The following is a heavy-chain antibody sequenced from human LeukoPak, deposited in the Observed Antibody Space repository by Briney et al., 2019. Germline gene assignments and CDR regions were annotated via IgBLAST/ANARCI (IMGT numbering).Heavy chain of an antibody. CDR2: IYSGGST. J-gene: IGHJ4*02. CDR1: GFSVSRNY. CDR3: ARKTDHQTGGDY. Sequence: AGGSLRLSCAASGFSVSRNYMTWVRQAPGEGLEWVSLIYSGGSTSYAHSVMGRSTISRDNSKNTLYLQMNSLRAEDTAVYYCARKTDHQTGGDYWGQGTLVTVSS. D-gene: IGHD1-1*01. V-gene: IGHV3-66*01.